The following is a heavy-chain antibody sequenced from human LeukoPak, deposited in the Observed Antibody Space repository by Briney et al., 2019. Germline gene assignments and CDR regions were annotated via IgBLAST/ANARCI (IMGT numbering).Heavy chain of an antibody. J-gene: IGHJ4*02. CDR2: INPNSGGT. V-gene: IGHV1-2*02. CDR1: EYTFTSYA. CDR3: ARDIAVAGGY. D-gene: IGHD6-19*01. Sequence: ASVKVSCKASEYTFTSYAIHWVRQAPGQGLEWMGWINPNSGGTNYAQKFQGRVTMTRDTSISTAYMELSRLRSDDTAVYYCARDIAVAGGYWGQGTLVTVSS.